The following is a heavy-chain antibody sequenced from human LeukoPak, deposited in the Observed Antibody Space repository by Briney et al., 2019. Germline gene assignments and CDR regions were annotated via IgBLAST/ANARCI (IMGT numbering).Heavy chain of an antibody. Sequence: PSETLSLTCTVSGGSISRYYWSWIRQPPGKGLEWVGYIYYSGSTNYNPSLKSRVTISVDTSKNHFSLKLGSVTAADTAVYYCARTYGSGSYYNYWGQGTLVTVSS. V-gene: IGHV4-59*01. J-gene: IGHJ4*02. CDR1: GGSISRYY. CDR3: ARTYGSGSYYNY. CDR2: IYYSGST. D-gene: IGHD3-10*01.